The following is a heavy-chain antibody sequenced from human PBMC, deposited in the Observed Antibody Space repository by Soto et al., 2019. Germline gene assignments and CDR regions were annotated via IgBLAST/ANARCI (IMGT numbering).Heavy chain of an antibody. CDR1: GYTFTGYY. D-gene: IGHD3-10*01. CDR3: ARTFSSQPLWFGDFGY. V-gene: IGHV1-2*04. CDR2: INPNSGGT. Sequence: ASVKVSCKASGYTFTGYYMHWVRQAPGQGLEWMGWINPNSGGTNYAQKFQGWVTMTRDTSISTAYMELSRLRSDDTAVYYCARTFSSQPLWFGDFGYWGQGTLVTVSS. J-gene: IGHJ4*02.